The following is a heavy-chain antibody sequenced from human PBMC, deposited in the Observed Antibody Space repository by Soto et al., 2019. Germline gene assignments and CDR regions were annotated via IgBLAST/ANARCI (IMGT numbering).Heavy chain of an antibody. CDR3: ARHITGYCTNGVCYTFDY. J-gene: IGHJ4*02. Sequence: SETLSLTCTVSGGSISSSSYYWGWIRQPPGKGLEWIGSIYYSGSTYYNPSLKSRVTISVDTSKNQFSLKLSSVTAADTAVYYCARHITGYCTNGVCYTFDYWGQGTLVTVSS. CDR2: IYYSGST. V-gene: IGHV4-39*01. D-gene: IGHD2-8*01. CDR1: GGSISSSSYY.